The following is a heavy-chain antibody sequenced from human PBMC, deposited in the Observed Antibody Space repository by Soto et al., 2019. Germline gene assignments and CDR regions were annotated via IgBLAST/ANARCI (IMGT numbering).Heavy chain of an antibody. CDR2: IFHSGTT. Sequence: QVQLQESGPGLVKSSETLSLTCAVSTGSVSSGSYYWTSIRQPPGKIMEWFGHIFHSGTTNYNPSVKRRVTIPVDTPTNQLPLKLISVTAEDSALYCCARRHIPGAVDSWGQGKLVTFSS. CDR3: ARRHIPGAVDS. J-gene: IGHJ4*02. D-gene: IGHD2-2*02. V-gene: IGHV4-61*01. CDR1: TGSVSSGSYY.